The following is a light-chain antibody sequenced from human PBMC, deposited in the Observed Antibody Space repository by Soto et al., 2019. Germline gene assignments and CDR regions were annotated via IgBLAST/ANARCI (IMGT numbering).Light chain of an antibody. Sequence: ENVLTQSPATLSLSPGERATLSCRASQSVSSYLAWYQQKPGQAPRLLIYDTSNRATGIPARLSGSGSGTDFTLTISSLEPEDFAVYYCQQRSNWPPMWTFGQGTKVEIK. V-gene: IGKV3-11*01. CDR1: QSVSSY. CDR3: QQRSNWPPMWT. J-gene: IGKJ1*01. CDR2: DTS.